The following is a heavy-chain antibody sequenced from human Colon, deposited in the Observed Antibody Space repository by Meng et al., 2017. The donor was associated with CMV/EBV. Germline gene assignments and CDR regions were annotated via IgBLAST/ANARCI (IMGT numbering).Heavy chain of an antibody. Sequence: ASVKVSCKASGYSFTGQYMHWVRQAPGQGLEWMGWINPASGDTNYAETFQDRVTMTRDTSISTAYMELSGLSSDDTAVYYCARVHSSTSYDLDYWGQGTLVTVSS. J-gene: IGHJ4*02. V-gene: IGHV1-2*02. CDR1: GYSFTGQY. CDR3: ARVHSSTSYDLDY. CDR2: INPASGDT. D-gene: IGHD2-2*01.